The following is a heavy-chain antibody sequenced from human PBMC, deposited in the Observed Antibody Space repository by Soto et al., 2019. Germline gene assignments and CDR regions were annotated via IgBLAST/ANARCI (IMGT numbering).Heavy chain of an antibody. D-gene: IGHD3-22*01. CDR1: GFTFDDYA. Sequence: SLKISCAASGFTFDDYAMHWVRQAPGKGLEWVSGISWNSGSIGYADSVKGRFTTSRDNAKNSLYLQMNSLRAEDTALYYCASTKYYYDRARYYYGMDVWGQGTTVTVSS. CDR3: ASTKYYYDRARYYYGMDV. V-gene: IGHV3-9*01. J-gene: IGHJ6*02. CDR2: ISWNSGSI.